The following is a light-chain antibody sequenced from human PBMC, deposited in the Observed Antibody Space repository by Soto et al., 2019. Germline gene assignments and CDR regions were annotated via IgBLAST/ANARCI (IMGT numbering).Light chain of an antibody. Sequence: EILMTQSPATLSVSPGERATLSCRASQSIGSNLAWFQQKAGQSPRLLIFGASTRATGILARFSGSGSGTDFTLTITSLQSEDFAVYYCQHYDDWPPYTFGQGTKLEIK. V-gene: IGKV3-15*01. J-gene: IGKJ2*01. CDR2: GAS. CDR3: QHYDDWPPYT. CDR1: QSIGSN.